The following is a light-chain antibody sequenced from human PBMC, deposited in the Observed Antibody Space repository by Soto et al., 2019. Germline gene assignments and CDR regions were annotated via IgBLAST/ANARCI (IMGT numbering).Light chain of an antibody. CDR3: SSYTSSSTPYV. CDR1: SSDVGGYNY. CDR2: DVS. V-gene: IGLV2-14*03. Sequence: QSVLTQPASVSGSPGQSITIACTGTSSDVGGYNYVSWYQQHPGKAPKLMIHDVSNRPSGVSNRFSGSKSGNTASLTISGLQAEDEADYYCSSYTSSSTPYVFGTGTKVPVL. J-gene: IGLJ1*01.